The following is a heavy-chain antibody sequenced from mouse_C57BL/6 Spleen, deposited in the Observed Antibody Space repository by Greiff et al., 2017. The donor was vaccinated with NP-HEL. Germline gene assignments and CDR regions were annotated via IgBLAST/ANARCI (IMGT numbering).Heavy chain of an antibody. Sequence: EVKLMESGGGLVQSGRSLRLSCATSGFTFRAFYMEWVRQAPGKGLEWIAASRHKANDYTTECSASVKGRFIVSRDPSQRILYLQLNALRAEDSEISYCASDEYEGGMDYWGQGTSVTVSA. CDR2: SRHKANDYTT. CDR1: GFTFRAFY. V-gene: IGHV7-1*01. J-gene: IGHJ4*01. CDR3: ASDEYEGGMDY. D-gene: IGHD2-12*01.